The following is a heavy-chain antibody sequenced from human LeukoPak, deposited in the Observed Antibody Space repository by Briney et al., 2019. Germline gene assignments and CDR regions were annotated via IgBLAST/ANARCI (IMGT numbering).Heavy chain of an antibody. V-gene: IGHV4-59*01. CDR3: ARAVISFGAAVAKGFDC. CDR1: GGSFSTYY. J-gene: IGHJ4*02. Sequence: SETLSLTCTVSGGSFSTYYWSWIRLPPGRGLEWIGYIYYSGSTAYNPSLKSRVTMSLDTSKNQFSLKLSSVTAADTAVYYCARAVISFGAAVAKGFDCWGQGTLVTVSS. CDR2: IYYSGST. D-gene: IGHD3-16*01.